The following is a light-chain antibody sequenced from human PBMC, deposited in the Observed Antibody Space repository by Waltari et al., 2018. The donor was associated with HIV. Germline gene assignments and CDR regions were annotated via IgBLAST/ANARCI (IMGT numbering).Light chain of an antibody. V-gene: IGKV4-1*01. J-gene: IGKJ2*01. CDR3: QQHDVSPYT. Sequence: DIVMTQSPDSLDVSLGERATINFRSSQSLYNSNNKNSLAWYQQKPGQPPKLLIYWASTRNSVVPDRFTGSGSGTDFTLSISSLQAEDVAVYYCQQHDVSPYTFGQGTKV. CDR2: WAS. CDR1: QSLYNSNNKNS.